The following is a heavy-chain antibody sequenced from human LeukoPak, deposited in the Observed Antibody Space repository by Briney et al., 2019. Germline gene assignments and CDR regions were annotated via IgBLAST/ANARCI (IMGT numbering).Heavy chain of an antibody. J-gene: IGHJ6*03. CDR3: AKAGGIGYCSGGSCYSGHFNYYYMDV. D-gene: IGHD2-15*01. V-gene: IGHV3-23*01. CDR1: GFTFSNAW. CDR2: ISGSGGST. Sequence: PGGSLRLSCAASGFTFSNAWMTWVRQAPGKGLEWVSAISGSGGSTYYADSVKGRFTISRDNSKNTLYLQMNSLRAEDTAVYYCAKAGGIGYCSGGSCYSGHFNYYYMDVWGKGTTVTISS.